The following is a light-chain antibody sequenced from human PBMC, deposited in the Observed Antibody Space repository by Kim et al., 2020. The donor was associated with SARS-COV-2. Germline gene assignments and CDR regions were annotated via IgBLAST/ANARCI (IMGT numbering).Light chain of an antibody. J-gene: IGLJ1*01. Sequence: QSALTQPPSASGSPGQSVTISCTGTSNDVGNYNYVTWYQKHPGKAPKVLIYEVNKRPSGVPDRFSGSKSGNTASLTVFGLQAEDEADYYCISYAGTNNPYVFGTGTKVTVL. CDR3: ISYAGTNNPYV. CDR2: EVN. V-gene: IGLV2-8*01. CDR1: SNDVGNYNY.